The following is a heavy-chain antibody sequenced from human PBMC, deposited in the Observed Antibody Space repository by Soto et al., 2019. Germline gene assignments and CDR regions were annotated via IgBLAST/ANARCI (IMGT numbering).Heavy chain of an antibody. V-gene: IGHV1-18*01. Sequence: QVQLVQSGAEVKKPGASVKVSCKASGYTFTSYGITWVRQAPGQGLEWMGWISAYNGNTNYAQKLQGRVTMTTDTSTSTAYMELRSLRSDDTAVYYCAIDEWELYNVGLFDYWGQGTLVTVSS. CDR2: ISAYNGNT. J-gene: IGHJ4*02. CDR3: AIDEWELYNVGLFDY. D-gene: IGHD1-26*01. CDR1: GYTFTSYG.